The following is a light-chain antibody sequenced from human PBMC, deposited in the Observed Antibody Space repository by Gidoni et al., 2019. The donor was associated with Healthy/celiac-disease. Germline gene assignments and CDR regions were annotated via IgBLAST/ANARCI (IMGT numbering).Light chain of an antibody. CDR3: MQALQTPAT. CDR2: LGS. CDR1: QSLLHSNGYNY. Sequence: DIVMTQSPLSLPVTPGEPASISCRSSQSLLHSNGYNYLDWYLQKPGQSPQLLIYLGSNRASGVPDRFSGSGSGTDFTLKISRVEAEDVGVYYCMQALQTPATFAQXTRLEIK. J-gene: IGKJ5*01. V-gene: IGKV2-28*01.